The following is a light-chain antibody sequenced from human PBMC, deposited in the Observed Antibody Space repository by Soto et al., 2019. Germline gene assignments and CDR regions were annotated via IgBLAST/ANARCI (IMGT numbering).Light chain of an antibody. CDR3: CSYTDLAIDVV. Sequence: QSALTQPASVSGSPGQSITISCTGTSSDIGDYDYVSWYQHLPGKAPKLLIFDVTHRPSGVSDLFSGSKSGNTASLTISGVRPEDEADYYCCSYTDLAIDVVFGGGTTLTVL. V-gene: IGLV2-14*01. CDR1: SSDIGDYDY. J-gene: IGLJ2*01. CDR2: DVT.